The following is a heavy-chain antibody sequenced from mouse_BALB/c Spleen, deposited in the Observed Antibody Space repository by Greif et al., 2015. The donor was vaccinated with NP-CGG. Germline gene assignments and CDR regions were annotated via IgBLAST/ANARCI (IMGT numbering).Heavy chain of an antibody. CDR1: GDSITSGY. D-gene: IGHD1-1*01. V-gene: IGHV3-8*02. CDR3: ARYYYGSSYYFDY. Sequence: EVKLVESGPSLVKPSQTLSLTCSVTGDSITSGYWNWIRKFPGNKLEYMGYISYSGSTYYNPSLKSRISITRDTSKNQYYLQLNSVTTEDTATYYWARYYYGSSYYFDYWGQGTTLTVSS. J-gene: IGHJ2*01. CDR2: ISYSGST.